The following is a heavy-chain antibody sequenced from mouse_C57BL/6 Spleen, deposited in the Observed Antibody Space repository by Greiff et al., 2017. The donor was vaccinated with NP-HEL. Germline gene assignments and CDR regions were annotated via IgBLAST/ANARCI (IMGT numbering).Heavy chain of an antibody. J-gene: IGHJ4*01. CDR2: IHPNSGST. Sequence: QVQLQQSGAELVKPGASVKLSCKASGYTFTSYWMHWVKQRPGQGLEWIGMIHPNSGSTNYNEKFKSKATLTVDKSSSTAYMQLSSLTSEDSAVYYCARGEAQARGYAMDYWGQGTSVTVSS. V-gene: IGHV1-64*01. CDR1: GYTFTSYW. D-gene: IGHD3-2*02. CDR3: ARGEAQARGYAMDY.